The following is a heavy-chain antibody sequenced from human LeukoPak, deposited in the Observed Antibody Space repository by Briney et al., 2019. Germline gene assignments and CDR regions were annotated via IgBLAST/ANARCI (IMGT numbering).Heavy chain of an antibody. CDR1: GYTFTGYY. D-gene: IGHD3-10*01. Sequence: ASVKVSCKASGYTFTGYYMHWVRQAPGQGLEWMGWINPNSGGTNYAQEFQGRVTMTRDTSISTAYMELSRLRSDDTAVYYCARSNYYGSGRYWYFDLWGRGTLVTVSS. CDR2: INPNSGGT. J-gene: IGHJ2*01. V-gene: IGHV1-2*02. CDR3: ARSNYYGSGRYWYFDL.